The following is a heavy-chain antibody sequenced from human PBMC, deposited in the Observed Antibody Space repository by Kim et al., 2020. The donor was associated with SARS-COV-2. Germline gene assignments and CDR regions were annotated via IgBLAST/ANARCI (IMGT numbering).Heavy chain of an antibody. CDR3: ARHTYYYGSGSYYTGGMDG. CDR1: GYSFTSYW. V-gene: IGHV5-51*01. CDR2: IYPGDSDT. J-gene: IGHJ6*02. Sequence: GESLKISCKGSGYSFTSYWIGWVRQMPGKGLEWMGIIYPGDSDTRYSPSFQGQVTISADKSIRTAYLQWSSLKASDTAMYYCARHTYYYGSGSYYTGGMDGWGQGTTVTVSS. D-gene: IGHD3-10*01.